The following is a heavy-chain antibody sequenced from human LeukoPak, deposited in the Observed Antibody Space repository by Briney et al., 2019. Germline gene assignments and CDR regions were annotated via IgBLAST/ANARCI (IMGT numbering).Heavy chain of an antibody. CDR1: GFTFSSYE. J-gene: IGHJ1*01. Sequence: GGSLRLSCAASGFTFSSYEMNWVRQAPGKGLEWVSYISSSGSTIYYADSVKGRFTISRDNAKNSLYLQMNSLRAEDTAVYYCARGSVVAPRVVQHWGQGTLVTVSS. D-gene: IGHD2-15*01. V-gene: IGHV3-48*03. CDR2: ISSSGSTI. CDR3: ARGSVVAPRVVQH.